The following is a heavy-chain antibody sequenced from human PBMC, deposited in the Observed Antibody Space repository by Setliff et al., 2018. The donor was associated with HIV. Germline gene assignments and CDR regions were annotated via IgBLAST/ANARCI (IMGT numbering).Heavy chain of an antibody. CDR2: IKHSGST. J-gene: IGHJ4*02. Sequence: PSETLSLTCAVHGGSFSDYYWTWIRQPPGKGLEWIGEIKHSGSTNYNPSLKSRVTISVDTAKNQFSLNLTSVTAAGTAVYYCARGGFKWSGSYADYWGQGTLVTVS. V-gene: IGHV4-34*01. D-gene: IGHD1-26*01. CDR1: GGSFSDYY. CDR3: ARGGFKWSGSYADY.